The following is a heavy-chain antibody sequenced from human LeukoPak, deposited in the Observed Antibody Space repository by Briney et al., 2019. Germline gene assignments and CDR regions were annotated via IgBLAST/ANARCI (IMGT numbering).Heavy chain of an antibody. CDR1: GFTFSNYP. CDR3: ARGATYYDFWSGLKVSDY. J-gene: IGHJ4*02. D-gene: IGHD3-3*01. V-gene: IGHV3-48*04. CDR2: IGSGGSPI. Sequence: GGSLRLSCAASGFTFSNYPMNWVRQAPGKGLEWVSYIGSGGSPIYYADSVRGRFSISRDNAKNSLYLQMNSLRAEDTAVYYCARGATYYDFWSGLKVSDYWGQGTLVTVSS.